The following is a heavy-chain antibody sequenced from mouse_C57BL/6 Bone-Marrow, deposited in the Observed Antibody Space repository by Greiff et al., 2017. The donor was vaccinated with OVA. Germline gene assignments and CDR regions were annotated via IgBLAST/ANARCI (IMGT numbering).Heavy chain of an antibody. CDR2: IYPGDGDT. V-gene: IGHV1-82*01. CDR3: ARSGQYDRRIFDY. J-gene: IGHJ2*01. Sequence: VQLQQSGPELVKPGASVKISCTASGYAFSSSWMNWVKQRPGKGLEWIGRIYPGDGDTNYNGKFKGKATLTADKSSSTAYMQLSSLTSEDSAVYFCARSGQYDRRIFDYWGQGTTLTVSS. D-gene: IGHD2-3*01. CDR1: GYAFSSSW.